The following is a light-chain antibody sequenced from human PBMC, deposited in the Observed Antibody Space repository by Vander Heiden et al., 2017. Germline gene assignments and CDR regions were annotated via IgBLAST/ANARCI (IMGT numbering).Light chain of an antibody. CDR3: AAWDDSLNGWV. V-gene: IGLV1-36*01. J-gene: IGLJ3*02. CDR2: YDD. Sequence: QSVLTQPPSVSEATRQRGTISCSGSRSNIGINAVHWYQQRPVKAPKLLIYYDDVLPSGVSDRFSGSKSGTSASLAISGLQSEDEADYHCAAWDDSLNGWVFGGGTKLTVL. CDR1: RSNIGINA.